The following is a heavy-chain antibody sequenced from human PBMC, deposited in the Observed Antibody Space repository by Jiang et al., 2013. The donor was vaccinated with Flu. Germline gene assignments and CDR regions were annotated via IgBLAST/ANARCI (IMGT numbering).Heavy chain of an antibody. CDR2: IYDSGST. V-gene: IGHV4-39*07. CDR3: ARAEKYSGFELPYFVY. J-gene: IGHJ4*02. D-gene: IGHD5-12*01. CDR1: GGSISSDTYY. Sequence: LLKPSETLSLTCTVSGGSISSDTYYWVWIRQSPGTGLEWIGSIYDSGSTYYNPSLKSRVTISIDTSKNQFSLKLSSVTAADTAVYYCARAEKYSGFELPYFVYWGQGILVTVSS.